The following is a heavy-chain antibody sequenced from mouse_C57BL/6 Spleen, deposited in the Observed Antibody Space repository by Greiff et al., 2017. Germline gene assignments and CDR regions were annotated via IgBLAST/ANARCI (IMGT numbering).Heavy chain of an antibody. CDR3: ARPLSGKAWFAY. J-gene: IGHJ3*01. CDR2: IHPNSGST. V-gene: IGHV1-64*01. Sequence: QVQLQQPGPELVKPGASVKLSCKASGYTFTSYWMHWVKQRPGQGLEWIGIIHPNSGSTYYNEKFKSKATLTVDKSSSTAYMHLSSLTSADSAVYDCARPLSGKAWFAYWGQGTLVTVSA. CDR1: GYTFTSYW. D-gene: IGHD4-1*01.